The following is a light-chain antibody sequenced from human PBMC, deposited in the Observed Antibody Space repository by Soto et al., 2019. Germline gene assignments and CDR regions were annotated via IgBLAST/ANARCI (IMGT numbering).Light chain of an antibody. J-gene: IGKJ1*01. V-gene: IGKV3-20*01. CDR2: GAS. CDR1: QSVSSSY. CDR3: QQYGSSSWT. Sequence: EIVLTQCPGTLSLSPGGRATLSCRASQSVSSSYLAWYQQKPGQAPRLLIYGASSRATGIPDRFSGSGSGTDFTLTISRLEPEDFAVYYCQQYGSSSWTFGQGTKVDIK.